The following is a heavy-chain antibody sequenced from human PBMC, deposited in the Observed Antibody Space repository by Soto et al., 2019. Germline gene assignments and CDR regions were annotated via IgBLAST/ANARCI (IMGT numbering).Heavy chain of an antibody. J-gene: IGHJ5*02. CDR3: AKDAISGDATWLMDS. V-gene: IGHV3-23*01. D-gene: IGHD4-17*01. Sequence: VGSLRLSCAASGFTFRNYAMTWARQAPGKGLEWVSSLLRSGSSAYYADSVRGRFTISSDTSANSLYLQMDNLRAEDTAIYYCAKDAISGDATWLMDSWGQGTVVTVSS. CDR1: GFTFRNYA. CDR2: LLRSGSSA.